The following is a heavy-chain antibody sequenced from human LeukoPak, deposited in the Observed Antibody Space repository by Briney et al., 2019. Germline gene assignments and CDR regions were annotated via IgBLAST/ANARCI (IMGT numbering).Heavy chain of an antibody. CDR1: GYTFTSYA. CDR2: VNTNTGNP. Sequence: GATVKVSCKASGYTFTSYAMNWVRQAPGQGLEWMGWVNTNTGNPTYAQGFTGRFAFSLDTSVSTAYLQISSLKAEDTAVYYCARGDSSSWYGLWGQGTLVTVSS. V-gene: IGHV7-4-1*02. D-gene: IGHD6-13*01. J-gene: IGHJ4*02. CDR3: ARGDSSSWYGL.